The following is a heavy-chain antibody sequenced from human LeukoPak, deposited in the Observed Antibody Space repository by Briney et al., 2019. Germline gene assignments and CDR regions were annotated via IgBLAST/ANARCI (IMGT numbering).Heavy chain of an antibody. Sequence: KPSETLSLTCTVSGGSISSGGYYWSWIRQHPGKGLEWIGYIYYSGSTYYNPSLKSRVTISVDTSKNQFSLKLSSVTAADTAVYYCARAGQGYCTSASCYLSLDYWGQGTLVTVSS. J-gene: IGHJ4*02. CDR2: IYYSGST. D-gene: IGHD2-2*01. CDR3: ARAGQGYCTSASCYLSLDY. V-gene: IGHV4-31*03. CDR1: GGSISSGGYY.